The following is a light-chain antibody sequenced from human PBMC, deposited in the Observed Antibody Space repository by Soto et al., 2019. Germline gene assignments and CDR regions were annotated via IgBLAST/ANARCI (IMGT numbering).Light chain of an antibody. CDR3: QQSFGNSRA. CDR2: AAS. CDR1: QGISSF. V-gene: IGKV1-39*01. Sequence: IQLTQSPSSLSASVGDSVTITCRASQGISSFLAWYRHKPGKAPVLLISAASSFQTDEPSRFSGGGSGPDFTLTITSLQPEDSATYYCQQSFGNSRAFGQGTKVDIK. J-gene: IGKJ2*01.